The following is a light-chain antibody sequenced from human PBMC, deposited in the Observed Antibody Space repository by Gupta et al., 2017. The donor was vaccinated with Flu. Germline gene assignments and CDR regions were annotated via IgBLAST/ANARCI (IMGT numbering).Light chain of an antibody. J-gene: IGLJ2*01. CDR3: AACDDSLNGVV. CDR1: SSNIGSNT. Sequence: QSVLTQPPSASGTPGQRVTISCSGSSSNIGSNTVNWYQQLPGTAPKLLVYSNKQRPSGVPDRFSGSKSGTSASLAISGRQSEAEADYYCAACDDSLNGVVFGGGTKLTVL. CDR2: SNK. V-gene: IGLV1-44*01.